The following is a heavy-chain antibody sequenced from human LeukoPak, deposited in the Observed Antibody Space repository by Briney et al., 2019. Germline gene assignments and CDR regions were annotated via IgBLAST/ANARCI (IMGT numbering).Heavy chain of an antibody. J-gene: IGHJ4*02. V-gene: IGHV1-2*02. Sequence: ASVNVSCQASGYTFTSYAMRWVRQAPGKGVEWMGWITPSGGTNYPQDFQGRVAITRDPSITTAYMDLSRLTSDDTAVYYCARDRYGDGFAHFDYWGQGALVTVSS. D-gene: IGHD5-24*01. CDR1: GYTFTSYA. CDR3: ARDRYGDGFAHFDY. CDR2: ITPSGGT.